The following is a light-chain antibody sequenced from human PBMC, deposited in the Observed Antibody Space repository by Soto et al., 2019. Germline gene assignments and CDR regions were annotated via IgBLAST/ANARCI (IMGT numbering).Light chain of an antibody. J-gene: IGKJ1*01. Sequence: DIQMTQSPSSLSASVGDRVTITCQASQDIRKCLNWYQQKPGKAPKLLIFEVSDLQRGVPSRFSGSRSGTDFTFTISSLQPDDFATYYCQHYNSYSEAFGQGTKVELK. CDR3: QHYNSYSEA. V-gene: IGKV1-33*01. CDR1: QDIRKC. CDR2: EVS.